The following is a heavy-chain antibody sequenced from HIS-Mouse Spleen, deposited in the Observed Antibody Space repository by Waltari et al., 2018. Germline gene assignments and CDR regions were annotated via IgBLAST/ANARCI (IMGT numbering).Heavy chain of an antibody. D-gene: IGHD6-13*01. V-gene: IGHV4-39*07. Sequence: QLQLQESGPGLAKPSETLSLTCTVSGGSISSSSYYWCWIRHPPGKGLEWIGSIYYSGSTYYNPSLKSRVTISVDTSKNQFSLKLSSVTAADTAVYYCAREIPYSSSWYDWYFDLWGRGTLVTVSS. CDR3: AREIPYSSSWYDWYFDL. J-gene: IGHJ2*01. CDR2: IYYSGST. CDR1: GGSISSSSYY.